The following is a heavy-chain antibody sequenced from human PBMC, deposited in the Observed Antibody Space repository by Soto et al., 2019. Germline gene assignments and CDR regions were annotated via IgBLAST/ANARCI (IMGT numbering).Heavy chain of an antibody. V-gene: IGHV1-2*02. CDR2: INPNSGGT. CDR1: GYTFTGYY. CDR3: ARVELAVAGTADYYGMDV. D-gene: IGHD6-19*01. Sequence: ASVKVSCKASGYTFTGYYMHWVRQAPGQGLEWMGWINPNSGGTNYAQKFQGRVTMTRDTSISTAYMELSRLRSDDTAVYYCARVELAVAGTADYYGMDVWGQGTTVTVSS. J-gene: IGHJ6*02.